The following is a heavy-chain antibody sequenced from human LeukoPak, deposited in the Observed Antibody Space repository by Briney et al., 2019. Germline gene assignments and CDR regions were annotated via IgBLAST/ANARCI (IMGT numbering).Heavy chain of an antibody. CDR1: GGSISSSSYY. CDR3: ARGNPSSGWRYDAFDI. J-gene: IGHJ3*02. D-gene: IGHD6-19*01. V-gene: IGHV4-61*02. Sequence: PSETLSLTCTVSGGSISSSSYYWSWIRQPAGKGLEWIGRIYTSGSTNYNPSLKSRVTMSVDTSKNQFSLKLSSVTAADTAVYYCARGNPSSGWRYDAFDIWGQGTMVTVSS. CDR2: IYTSGST.